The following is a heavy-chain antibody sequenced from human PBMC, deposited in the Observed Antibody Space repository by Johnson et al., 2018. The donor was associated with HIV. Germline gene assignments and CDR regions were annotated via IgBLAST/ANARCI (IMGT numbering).Heavy chain of an antibody. J-gene: IGHJ3*02. CDR2: IFSVGSA. CDR3: AREGRDLVTRGSFDI. D-gene: IGHD3-9*01. Sequence: MQLVESGGGLVQPGGSLRLSCAASGITVSSNYMSWVRQAPGTGLECVSVIFSVGSAYYADSVKGRFIISRDNFKNMLYLQMNSLRPEGTAVYYCAREGRDLVTRGSFDIWGQGTVVTVSS. CDR1: GITVSSNY. V-gene: IGHV3-66*02.